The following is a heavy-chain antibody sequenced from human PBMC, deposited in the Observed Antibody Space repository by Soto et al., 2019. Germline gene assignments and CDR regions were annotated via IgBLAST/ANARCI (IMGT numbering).Heavy chain of an antibody. CDR1: GGTFSSYA. CDR2: IIPIFGTA. V-gene: IGHV1-69*13. CDR3: ARRRITMVRGVPPYYFDY. J-gene: IGHJ4*02. Sequence: SVKVSCKASGGTFSSYAISWVRQAPGQGLEWMGGIIPIFGTANYAQKFQGRVTITADESTSTAYMELSSLRSEDTAVYYCARRRITMVRGVPPYYFDYWGQGTLVTVSS. D-gene: IGHD3-10*01.